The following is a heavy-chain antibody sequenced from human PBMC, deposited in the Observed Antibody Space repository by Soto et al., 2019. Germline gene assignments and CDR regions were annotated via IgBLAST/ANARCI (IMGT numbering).Heavy chain of an antibody. V-gene: IGHV3-23*01. J-gene: IGHJ5*02. CDR1: GFAFSSYA. CDR2: ISGSGGST. Sequence: EVQLLESGGGLVQPGGSLRLSCAASGFAFSSYAMSWVRQAPGKGLEWVSAISGSGGSTYYADSVKGRFTISRDNSKTTLYVQMNSMIAEDTAVYYCAKDGRYCYSRNWFDPWGQGTLVTVSS. D-gene: IGHD5-18*01. CDR3: AKDGRYCYSRNWFDP.